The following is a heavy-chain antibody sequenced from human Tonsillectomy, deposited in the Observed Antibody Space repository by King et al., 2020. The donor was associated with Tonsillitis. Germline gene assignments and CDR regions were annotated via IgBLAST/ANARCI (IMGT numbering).Heavy chain of an antibody. Sequence: VQLQESGPGLVKPSETLSLTCSVSGDSVGRYFWSWIRQSPGKGLEWIAYSHYTGSADYNPSLKSRVNILVETSKNQISLHLSSVTAADTAVYYCARDRPTYDYWNAQYNWFDPWGPGTLVIVSS. J-gene: IGHJ5*02. V-gene: IGHV4-59*02. CDR3: ARDRPTYDYWNAQYNWFDP. D-gene: IGHD3-3*01. CDR1: GDSVGRYF. CDR2: SHYTGSA.